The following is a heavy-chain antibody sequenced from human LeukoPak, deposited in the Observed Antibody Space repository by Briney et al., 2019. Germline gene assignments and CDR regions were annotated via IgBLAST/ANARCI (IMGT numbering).Heavy chain of an antibody. Sequence: PGGSLRLSCAASGFTFSSHSMNWVRQAPGKGLEWLGEINHSGSTNYNPSLKSRVTISVDTSKNQFSLKLSSVTAADTAVYYCARAHYYGSGSYLTRRDKVFDYWGQGTLVTVSS. J-gene: IGHJ4*02. CDR2: INHSGST. CDR1: GFTFSSHS. CDR3: ARAHYYGSGSYLTRRDKVFDY. V-gene: IGHV4-34*01. D-gene: IGHD3-10*01.